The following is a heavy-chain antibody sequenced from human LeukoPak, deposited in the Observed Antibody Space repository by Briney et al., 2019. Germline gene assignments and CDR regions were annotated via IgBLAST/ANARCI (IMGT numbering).Heavy chain of an antibody. D-gene: IGHD6-13*01. J-gene: IGHJ2*01. V-gene: IGHV3-23*01. CDR3: AKESSSWYDWYFDL. CDR1: GFTFSDYY. Sequence: GGSLRLSCAASGFTFSDYYLSWIRQAPGKGLEWVSAISGSGGSTYYADSVKGRFTISRDNSKNTLYLQMNSLRAEDTAVYYCAKESSSWYDWYFDLWGRGTLVTVSS. CDR2: ISGSGGST.